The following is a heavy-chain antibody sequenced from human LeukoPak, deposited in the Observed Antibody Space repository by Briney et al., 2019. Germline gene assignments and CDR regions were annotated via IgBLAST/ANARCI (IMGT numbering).Heavy chain of an antibody. Sequence: SETLSLTCTVSGGSISTYYRTWIRQPPGNGLEWIGYIYFSGSTNYNPSLKSRVTISVDTSKNQFSMKLSSVTAADAAVYYCARGEWDLLFDYWGQGTLVTVSS. CDR3: ARGEWDLLFDY. CDR1: GGSISTYY. D-gene: IGHD1-26*01. CDR2: IYFSGST. J-gene: IGHJ4*02. V-gene: IGHV4-59*01.